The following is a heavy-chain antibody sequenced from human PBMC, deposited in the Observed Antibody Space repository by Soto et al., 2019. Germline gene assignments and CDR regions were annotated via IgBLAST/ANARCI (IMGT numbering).Heavy chain of an antibody. CDR2: INPNSGGT. D-gene: IGHD1-26*01. CDR3: ATSIVVSPLYGMDL. J-gene: IGHJ6*02. V-gene: IGHV1-2*04. Sequence: GASVKVSCKASGYTFSGYYIHWVRQARGQGLEWMGWINPNSGGTKYVQKFQGWVTMTRDTSISTAYMELSRLRPDDTAVYFCATSIVVSPLYGMDLWGQGTTVTVSS. CDR1: GYTFSGYY.